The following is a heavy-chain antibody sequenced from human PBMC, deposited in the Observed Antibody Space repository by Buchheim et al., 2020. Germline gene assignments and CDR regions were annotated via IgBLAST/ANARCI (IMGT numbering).Heavy chain of an antibody. Sequence: EVQLVQSGGGLVQPGGSLRLSCAASGIPVSSNYMSWVRQSPEKGLEWVSVLYTSGKSYYTDSVKGRFIVSRDDSKNTLYLQMNGLRPEDTAVYYCASPGYSSGWYAYWGQGT. V-gene: IGHV3-66*02. J-gene: IGHJ4*02. D-gene: IGHD6-19*01. CDR2: LYTSGKS. CDR1: GIPVSSNY. CDR3: ASPGYSSGWYAY.